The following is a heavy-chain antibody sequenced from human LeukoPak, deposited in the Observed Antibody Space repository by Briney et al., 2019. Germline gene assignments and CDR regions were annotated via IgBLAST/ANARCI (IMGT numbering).Heavy chain of an antibody. CDR1: GFTFDDYA. J-gene: IGHJ3*02. Sequence: GGSLRLSCAASGFTFDDYAMHWVRQAPGKGLEWVSGISWNSGSIVYADSVKGRFTISRDNAKNSLYLQMNSLRAEDTALYYCAKDIGGYYDFWSGFDAFDIWGQGTMVTVSS. CDR3: AKDIGGYYDFWSGFDAFDI. D-gene: IGHD3-3*01. V-gene: IGHV3-9*01. CDR2: ISWNSGSI.